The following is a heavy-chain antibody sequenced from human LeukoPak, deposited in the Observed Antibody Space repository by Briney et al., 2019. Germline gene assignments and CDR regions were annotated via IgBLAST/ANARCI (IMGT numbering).Heavy chain of an antibody. CDR1: GDSVSSNSAA. D-gene: IGHD6-19*01. CDR2: TYYRSKWYN. Sequence: SQTLSLTCAISGDSVSSNSAAWNWIRQSPSRGLEWLGRTYYRSKWYNDYAVSVKGRITINPDTSKNQFSLQLNSVTPEDTAVYYCARDQALAVAGLYNWFDPWGQGTLVTVSS. J-gene: IGHJ5*02. CDR3: ARDQALAVAGLYNWFDP. V-gene: IGHV6-1*01.